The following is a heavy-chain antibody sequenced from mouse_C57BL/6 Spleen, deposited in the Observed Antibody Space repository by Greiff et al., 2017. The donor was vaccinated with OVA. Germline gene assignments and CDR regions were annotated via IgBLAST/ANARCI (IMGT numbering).Heavy chain of an antibody. CDR3: TRSVTTVLADY. V-gene: IGHV1-69*01. Sequence: QVQLQQPGAELVMPGASVKLSCKASGYTFTSYWMHWVKQRPGQGLEWIGEIDPSDSYTNYNQQFKGKSTLTVDTSSSTAYVQLSSLTSETSAVYSCTRSVTTVLADYWGQGTTLTVSS. CDR1: GYTFTSYW. J-gene: IGHJ2*01. D-gene: IGHD1-1*01. CDR2: IDPSDSYT.